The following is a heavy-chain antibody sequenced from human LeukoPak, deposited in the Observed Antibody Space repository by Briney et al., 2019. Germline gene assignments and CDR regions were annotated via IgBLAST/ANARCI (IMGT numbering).Heavy chain of an antibody. CDR3: ARVVDYYDSSGPRGWDAFDI. CDR1: GYTFTTYA. D-gene: IGHD3-22*01. Sequence: ASVQVSCKASGYTFTTYAMNWVRQAPGQGLEWMGWINTNTGNPTYAQGFTGRFVFSLDTSVSTAYLQISSLKAEDTAVYYCARVVDYYDSSGPRGWDAFDIWGQGTMVTVSS. CDR2: INTNTGNP. J-gene: IGHJ3*02. V-gene: IGHV7-4-1*02.